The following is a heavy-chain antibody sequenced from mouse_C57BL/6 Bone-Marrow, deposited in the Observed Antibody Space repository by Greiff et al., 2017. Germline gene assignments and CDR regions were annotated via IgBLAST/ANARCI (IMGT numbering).Heavy chain of an antibody. Sequence: QVQLQQPGAELVKPGASVKLSCKASGYTFTSYWMYWVKQRPGQGLEWIGMIHPNSGSTNYNEKFKSKVTLTVDKSSSTAYMRLSNLTSEDSAVYYYARNYVDYAMDYWSQGASGTVSS. D-gene: IGHD2-1*01. CDR3: ARNYVDYAMDY. J-gene: IGHJ4*01. CDR2: IHPNSGST. V-gene: IGHV1-64*01. CDR1: GYTFTSYW.